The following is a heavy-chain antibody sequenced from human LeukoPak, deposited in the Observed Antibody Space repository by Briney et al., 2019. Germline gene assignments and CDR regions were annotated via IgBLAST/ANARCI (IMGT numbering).Heavy chain of an antibody. CDR3: ASSIFYDFWSGFDY. CDR2: INWNGGST. Sequence: PGGSLRLSCAASGFTFDDYGMSWVRQAPGKGLEWVSGINWNGGSTGYADSVKGRFTISRDNAKNSLYLQMNSLRAEDTALYYCASSIFYDFWSGFDYWGQGTLVTVSS. D-gene: IGHD3-3*01. V-gene: IGHV3-20*04. J-gene: IGHJ4*02. CDR1: GFTFDDYG.